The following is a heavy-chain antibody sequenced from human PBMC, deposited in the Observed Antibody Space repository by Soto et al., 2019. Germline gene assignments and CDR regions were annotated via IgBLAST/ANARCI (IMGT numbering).Heavy chain of an antibody. CDR2: IYYSGST. CDR3: ARDGYTIAVAGMRPRGYYYYYGMDV. V-gene: IGHV4-39*01. J-gene: IGHJ6*02. CDR1: GGSISSSSYY. D-gene: IGHD6-19*01. Sequence: SETLSLTCTVSGGSISSSSYYWGWIRQPPGKGLEWIGSIYYSGSTYYNPSLKSRVTISVDTSKNQFSLKLSSVTAADTAVYYCARDGYTIAVAGMRPRGYYYYYGMDVWGQGTTVTVSS.